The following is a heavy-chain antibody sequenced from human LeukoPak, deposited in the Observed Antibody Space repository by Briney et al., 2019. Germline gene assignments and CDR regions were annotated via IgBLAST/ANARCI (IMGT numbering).Heavy chain of an antibody. CDR1: GFTFRNYA. V-gene: IGHV3-23*01. CDR2: ITGSGVST. D-gene: IGHD6-13*01. J-gene: IGHJ4*02. Sequence: GGSLRLSCAASGFTFRNYAMNWVRQAPGKGLEWVSTITGSGVSTYYADSVKGRFTISRDNSKNTLYLQMSSLRAEDTAVYYCAKDPDGQYTYSWYFTDYWGQGTLVTVSS. CDR3: AKDPDGQYTYSWYFTDY.